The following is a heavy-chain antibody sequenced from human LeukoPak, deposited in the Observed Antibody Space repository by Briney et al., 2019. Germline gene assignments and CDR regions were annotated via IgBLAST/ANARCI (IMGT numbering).Heavy chain of an antibody. D-gene: IGHD3-16*01. CDR2: INRDGSDI. CDR1: GFTFSDFW. CDR3: VTDRNRGGSY. V-gene: IGHV3-7*01. Sequence: GGSLRLSCVVSGFTFSDFWISWVRQAPGKGLEWVANINRDGSDIYYVDSVKGRFTVSRDNAKNSLYLHMNSLRAEGTAVYYCVTDRNRGGSYWGQGTLVTVSS. J-gene: IGHJ4*02.